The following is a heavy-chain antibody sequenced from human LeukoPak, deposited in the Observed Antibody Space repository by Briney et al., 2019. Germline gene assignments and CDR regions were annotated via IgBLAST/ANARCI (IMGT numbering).Heavy chain of an antibody. V-gene: IGHV3-23*01. D-gene: IGHD6-19*01. J-gene: IGHJ4*02. Sequence: GGSLSLSCAASGFTFSSYAMNWVRQAPGKGLEWVSAIIGSGVNTYYADSVKGRFTISRDNSKNTLYLQMNSLRAEDTAVYYCAKRLSHSFDSWGQGTLVTVSS. CDR2: IIGSGVNT. CDR1: GFTFSSYA. CDR3: AKRLSHSFDS.